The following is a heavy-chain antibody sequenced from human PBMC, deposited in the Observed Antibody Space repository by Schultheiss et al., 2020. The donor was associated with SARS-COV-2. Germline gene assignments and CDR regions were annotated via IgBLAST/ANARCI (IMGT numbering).Heavy chain of an antibody. D-gene: IGHD5-18*01. CDR3: ARNRQLARRGYSYGFDY. V-gene: IGHV4-59*12. CDR1: GGSISSNY. CDR2: VHYSGTT. J-gene: IGHJ4*02. Sequence: SETLSLTCTVSGGSISSNYWSWIRQSPGKGLEWIGYVHYSGTTNYNPSLKSRVTVSVDTSKNQFSLKLSSVTAADTAVYYCARNRQLARRGYSYGFDYWGQGTLVTVSS.